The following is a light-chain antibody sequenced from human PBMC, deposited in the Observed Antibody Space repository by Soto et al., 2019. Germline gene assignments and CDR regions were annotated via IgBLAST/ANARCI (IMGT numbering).Light chain of an antibody. V-gene: IGLV2-14*01. CDR3: SSYTSSSTRVV. Sequence: QSALTQPASESGSPGQSITISCTGTSSDVGGYNYVSWYQQHPGKAPKLMIYDVSNRPSGVSNRFSGSKSGNTASLTISGLQAEDEAYYYCSSYTSSSTRVVFGGGTKVTLL. J-gene: IGLJ2*01. CDR1: SSDVGGYNY. CDR2: DVS.